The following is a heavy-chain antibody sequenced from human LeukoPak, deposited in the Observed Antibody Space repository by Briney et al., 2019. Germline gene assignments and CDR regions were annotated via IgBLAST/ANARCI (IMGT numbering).Heavy chain of an antibody. V-gene: IGHV3-48*01. CDR3: ATYPGYTYEVEAPRPARGY. Sequence: GGSLRLSRSASGFSFSYYNMNWVRQAPGKGLEWVSYISSTSTSIYYADSVMGRFSISRDKNSLYLQMNSLRADDTAVYYCATYPGYTYEVEAPRPARGYWGQGTLVTVSS. D-gene: IGHD5-18*01. J-gene: IGHJ4*02. CDR2: ISSTSTSI. CDR1: GFSFSYYN.